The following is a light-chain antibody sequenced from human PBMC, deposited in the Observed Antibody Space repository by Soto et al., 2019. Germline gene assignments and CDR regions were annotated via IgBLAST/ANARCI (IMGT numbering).Light chain of an antibody. V-gene: IGKV1-33*01. CDR1: QDINNY. CDR2: DAS. J-gene: IGKJ2*01. Sequence: DLQMTQSPSSLSAFVGDRVTITCQASQDINNYLNWYQQKPGKAPKLLIYDASNLETGVPSRFSGSGSGTHFTFTISSLQPEDIATYYCQQYDNLPRYTFGQGTKVEIK. CDR3: QQYDNLPRYT.